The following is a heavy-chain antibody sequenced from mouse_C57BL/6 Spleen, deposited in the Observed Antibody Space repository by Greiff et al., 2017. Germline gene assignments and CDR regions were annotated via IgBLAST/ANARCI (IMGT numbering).Heavy chain of an antibody. CDR2: FSDGGSYT. J-gene: IGHJ2*01. Sequence: EVQGVESGGGLVKPGGSLKLSCAASGFTFSSYAMSWVRQTPEERLEWVATFSDGGSYTYYPNNVEGRFTISRDNAKNNLYLQMSHRKSEDTALYYCSRREGDYFDYWGQGTTHTVSS. V-gene: IGHV5-4*01. CDR3: SRREGDYFDY. CDR1: GFTFSSYA.